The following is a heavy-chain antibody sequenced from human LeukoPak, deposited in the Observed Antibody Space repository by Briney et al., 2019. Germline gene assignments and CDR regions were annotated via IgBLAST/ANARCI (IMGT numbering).Heavy chain of an antibody. CDR3: ARNYDSSGYTAFGY. D-gene: IGHD3-22*01. Sequence: PSETLSLTCTVSGGSISGYYWSWIRQPPGKGLGWIGHIYSSGSTKYNPSLKRRVTISVDTSKNQFSLKLSSVTAADTAVYYCARNYDSSGYTAFGYWGRGTLLTVSS. CDR1: GGSISGYY. J-gene: IGHJ4*02. V-gene: IGHV4-59*01. CDR2: IYSSGST.